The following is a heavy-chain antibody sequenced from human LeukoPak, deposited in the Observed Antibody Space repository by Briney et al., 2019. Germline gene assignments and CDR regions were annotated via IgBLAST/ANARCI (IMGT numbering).Heavy chain of an antibody. Sequence: HPGGSLRLSCAASGFTVSSNYMSWVRQAPGKGLEWVSVSYSGGSTYYADSVKGRFTISRDNSKNTLYLQMNSLRAEDTAVYYCARDRQGYYYGSGSYREVPDYYNGMDVWGQGTTVTVSS. V-gene: IGHV3-66*01. J-gene: IGHJ6*02. CDR3: ARDRQGYYYGSGSYREVPDYYNGMDV. D-gene: IGHD3-10*01. CDR2: SYSGGST. CDR1: GFTVSSNY.